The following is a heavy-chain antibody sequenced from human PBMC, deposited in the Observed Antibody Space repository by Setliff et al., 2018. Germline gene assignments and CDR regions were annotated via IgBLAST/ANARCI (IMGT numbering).Heavy chain of an antibody. Sequence: GGSLRLSCAASGFTFTTYWMYWVRQSPGKGLVWVSRINSDGSSTTYADSVKGRFTISRDNAKNTLYLQMNSLRAEDTAVYFCTRVWSMVSDSYYFYMDVWGKGTTVTVSS. CDR1: GFTFTTYW. J-gene: IGHJ6*03. V-gene: IGHV3-74*01. CDR3: TRVWSMVSDSYYFYMDV. CDR2: INSDGSST. D-gene: IGHD2-8*02.